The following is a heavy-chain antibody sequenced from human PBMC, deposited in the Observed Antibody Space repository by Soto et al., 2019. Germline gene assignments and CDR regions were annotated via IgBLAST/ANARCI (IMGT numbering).Heavy chain of an antibody. D-gene: IGHD3-22*01. CDR1: GFTFSLYS. Sequence: GSLRLSFAASGFTFSLYSMIWVRQAPGKGLEWVASITSSSSYIYYEDSLKGRFTISRDNAKNSLFLQLDSLRAEDTAVYFCVRARSTDSRPDYWGQGTLVTVSS. J-gene: IGHJ4*02. V-gene: IGHV3-21*01. CDR2: ITSSSSYI. CDR3: VRARSTDSRPDY.